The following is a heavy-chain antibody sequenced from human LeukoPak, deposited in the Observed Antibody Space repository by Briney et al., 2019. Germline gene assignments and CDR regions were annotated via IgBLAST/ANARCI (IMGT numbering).Heavy chain of an antibody. Sequence: GGSLRLSCAASGFTFSHYGMHWVRQAPGKGLEWVAFIRYDGLNKYYADSVKGRFTISRDNSKNTLYLQMNSLRPEDTAVYCCAKGGTALDFWGQGTLVTVSS. D-gene: IGHD5-12*01. V-gene: IGHV3-30*02. CDR3: AKGGTALDF. J-gene: IGHJ4*02. CDR1: GFTFSHYG. CDR2: IRYDGLNK.